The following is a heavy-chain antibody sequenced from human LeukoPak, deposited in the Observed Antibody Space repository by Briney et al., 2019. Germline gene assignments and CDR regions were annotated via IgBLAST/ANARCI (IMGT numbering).Heavy chain of an antibody. CDR1: GYTFTSYD. V-gene: IGHV1-8*01. D-gene: IGHD2-2*01. CDR2: MTPNSGDT. CDR3: ARGRGRYCSTSSCYSGNWFDP. J-gene: IGHJ5*02. Sequence: ASVKVSCKASGYTFTSYDINWVRQATGQGLEWMGWMTPNSGDTGYAQKFQGRVTITRNTSITTAYMELSSLRSEDTAVYFCARGRGRYCSTSSCYSGNWFDPWGQGTLVTVSS.